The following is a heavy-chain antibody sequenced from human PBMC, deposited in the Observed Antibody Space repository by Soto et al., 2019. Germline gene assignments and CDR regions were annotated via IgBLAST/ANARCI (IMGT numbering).Heavy chain of an antibody. V-gene: IGHV1-18*04. CDR2: LSAYNGNT. Sequence: ASVKVSCKASGYTFTGYYMHWVRQAPGQGLERMAWLSAYNGNTNYAPKLQRRVTMTTDTPTSPAYMELRSLRSDDPAVYYCARDHYDFWSGYYKGPWGQGTLVTVSS. D-gene: IGHD3-3*01. J-gene: IGHJ5*02. CDR3: ARDHYDFWSGYYKGP. CDR1: GYTFTGYY.